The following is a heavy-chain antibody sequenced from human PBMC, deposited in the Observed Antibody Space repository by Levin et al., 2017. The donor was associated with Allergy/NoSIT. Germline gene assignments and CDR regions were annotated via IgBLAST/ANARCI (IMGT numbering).Heavy chain of an antibody. D-gene: IGHD2-15*01. J-gene: IGHJ3*01. CDR3: AKRGYCSGNTCQSHDAIDV. CDR2: IVFDGNDQ. Sequence: GESLKISCAASGFQFSLYGMHWVRQAPGKGLEWVALIVFDGNDQYYADSVKGRFTISRDNSKNTLYLQMSSLRENDTAIYYYAKRGYCSGNTCQSHDAIDVWGQGTLVIVSS. V-gene: IGHV3-30*18. CDR1: GFQFSLYG.